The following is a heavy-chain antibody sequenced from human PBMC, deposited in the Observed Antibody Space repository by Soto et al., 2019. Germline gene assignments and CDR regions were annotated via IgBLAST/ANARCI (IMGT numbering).Heavy chain of an antibody. Sequence: SETLSLTCAVSGDSVSSSDFYWTWIRQPPGKPLEWIGYVYSTGTTNYSPSLKGRVDMSVDTSENQFSLKVRSVTAADTAVYYCARDRAYDFWSGYYTPYYGMDVWGQGTTVTVSS. J-gene: IGHJ6*02. CDR2: VYSTGTT. CDR3: ARDRAYDFWSGYYTPYYGMDV. V-gene: IGHV4-61*08. D-gene: IGHD3-3*01. CDR1: GDSVSSSDFY.